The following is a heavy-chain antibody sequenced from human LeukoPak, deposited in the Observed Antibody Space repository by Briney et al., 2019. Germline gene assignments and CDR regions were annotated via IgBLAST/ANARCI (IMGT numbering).Heavy chain of an antibody. CDR2: IYSGGST. CDR3: ARTAEYYDSSGYSHAANYFDY. D-gene: IGHD3-22*01. J-gene: IGHJ4*02. V-gene: IGHV3-66*01. CDR1: GFTVSSNY. Sequence: GGSLRLSCAASGFTVSSNYMSWVRQAPGKGLEWVSVIYSGGSTYYADSVKGRFTISRDNSKNTLYLQMNSLRADDTAVYYCARTAEYYDSSGYSHAANYFDYWGQGTLVTVSS.